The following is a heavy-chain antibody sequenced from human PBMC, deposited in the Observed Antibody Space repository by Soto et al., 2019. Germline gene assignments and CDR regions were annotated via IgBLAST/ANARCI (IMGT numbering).Heavy chain of an antibody. Sequence: TSETLSLTCTVSGGSISSGGYYWSWIRQHPGKGLEWIGYIYYSGSTYYNPSLKSRVTISVDTSKNQFSLKLSSVTAADTAVYYCASEARIAAAGTSPEYYYYGMDVWGQGTTVTVSS. J-gene: IGHJ6*02. D-gene: IGHD6-13*01. CDR1: GGSISSGGYY. CDR3: ASEARIAAAGTSPEYYYYGMDV. V-gene: IGHV4-31*03. CDR2: IYYSGST.